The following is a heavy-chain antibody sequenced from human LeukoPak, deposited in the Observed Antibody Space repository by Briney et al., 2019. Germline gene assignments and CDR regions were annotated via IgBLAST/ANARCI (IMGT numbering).Heavy chain of an antibody. V-gene: IGHV3-23*01. D-gene: IGHD3-22*01. CDR1: GFTFSSYV. CDR3: AKALPYYYDSRDAFDI. CDR2: ISAGGGST. Sequence: GGSLRLSCAASGFTFSSYVMNWVRQAPGKGLEWVSAISAGGGSTYYADSVKGRFTISRDNSKNTLHLQMNSLRAEDTAVYYCAKALPYYYDSRDAFDIWGQGTMVTVSS. J-gene: IGHJ3*02.